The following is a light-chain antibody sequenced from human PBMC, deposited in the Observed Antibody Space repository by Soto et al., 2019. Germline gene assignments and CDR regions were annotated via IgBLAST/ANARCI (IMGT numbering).Light chain of an antibody. Sequence: QSALTQPASVSGSPGQSITISCTGTSSDVGGYNYVSWYQQHPGKAPKLMIYDVSTRPSGVSNRFSASKSGNTASLTISGLQAEDEADYSCSSYGSSSTLYVFGTGTKLTVL. CDR1: SSDVGGYNY. J-gene: IGLJ1*01. V-gene: IGLV2-14*03. CDR3: SSYGSSSTLYV. CDR2: DVS.